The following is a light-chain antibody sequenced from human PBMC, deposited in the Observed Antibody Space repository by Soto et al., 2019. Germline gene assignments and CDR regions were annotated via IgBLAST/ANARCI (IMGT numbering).Light chain of an antibody. CDR1: QSVSNNY. CDR3: QQYGSSGT. Sequence: EIVLTQSPGTLSLSPGERATLSCRASQSVSNNYLAWYQQKPGQAPRLLIYGASNRATGIPDRFSGNGSGTDFTLTISRLEPEDFAVYYCQQYGSSGTFGQGTKVE. V-gene: IGKV3-20*01. CDR2: GAS. J-gene: IGKJ1*01.